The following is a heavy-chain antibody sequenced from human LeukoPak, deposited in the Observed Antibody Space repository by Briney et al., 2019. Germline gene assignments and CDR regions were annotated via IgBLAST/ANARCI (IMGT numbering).Heavy chain of an antibody. D-gene: IGHD6-13*01. CDR1: RGSIRTAEYY. Sequence: SETLSLTCTVSRGSIRTAEYYWAWVRQPPGEGLEWLGSIYFSGTPYFNPSLKSRVAVSIDTSKNQFSLKVTSVNASDTAVYFCARTSSWYAGAWFDSWGQGTLVTVSS. CDR3: ARTSSWYAGAWFDS. V-gene: IGHV4-39*01. J-gene: IGHJ5*01. CDR2: IYFSGTP.